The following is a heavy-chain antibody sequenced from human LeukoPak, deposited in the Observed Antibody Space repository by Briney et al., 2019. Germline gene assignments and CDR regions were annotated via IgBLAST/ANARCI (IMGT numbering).Heavy chain of an antibody. CDR1: GFTFTSSS. Sequence: AASVKVSCKASGFTFTSSSIQWIRQARGQRLEWIGWIVGDSTDTYYAQRFQERVTIARDMSTSTAYLELSSLRSEDTAVYYCAADPDTTMAFDCWGQGTLVTVPS. V-gene: IGHV1-58*02. CDR3: AADPDTTMAFDC. D-gene: IGHD5-18*01. J-gene: IGHJ4*02. CDR2: IVGDSTDT.